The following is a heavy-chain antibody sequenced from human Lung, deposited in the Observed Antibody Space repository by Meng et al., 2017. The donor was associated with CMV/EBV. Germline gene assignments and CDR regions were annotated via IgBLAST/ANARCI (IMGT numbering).Heavy chain of an antibody. V-gene: IGHV3-30-3*01. CDR1: GFTFSSYA. Sequence: QLQRVEFGGGVVQPGRSLRLSCAASGFTFSSYAMHWVRQAPGKGLEWVAVISYDGSNKYYADSVKGRFTISRDNSKNTLYLQMNSLRAEDTAVYYCAHGGGDCWGQGTLVTVSS. D-gene: IGHD2-15*01. CDR2: ISYDGSNK. CDR3: AHGGGDC. J-gene: IGHJ4*02.